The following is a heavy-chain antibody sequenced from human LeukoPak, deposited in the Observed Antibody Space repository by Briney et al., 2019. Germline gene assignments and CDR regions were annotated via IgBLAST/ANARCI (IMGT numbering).Heavy chain of an antibody. CDR2: ISAYNGNT. J-gene: IGHJ3*02. D-gene: IGHD1-14*01. CDR1: GYTFTSYG. V-gene: IGHV1-18*01. CDR3: ARAKARNDAFDI. Sequence: ASVEVSCKASGYTFTSYGISWVRQAPGQRLEWMGWISAYNGNTNYAQKLQGRVTMTTDTSTSTAYMEVRSLRSDDTAVYYCARAKARNDAFDIWGQGTMFTVSS.